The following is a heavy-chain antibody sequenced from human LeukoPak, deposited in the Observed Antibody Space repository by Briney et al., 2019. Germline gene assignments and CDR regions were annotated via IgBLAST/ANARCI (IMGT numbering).Heavy chain of an antibody. Sequence: PGGSLRLSCAASGLTFSSYAMHWVRQAPGKGMEWEAVISYDGSNKYYADSVKGRFTISRDNSKNTLYLQMNSLRAEDTAVYYCARAPRDGYNFDYWGQGTLVTVSS. CDR3: ARAPRDGYNFDY. CDR1: GLTFSSYA. CDR2: ISYDGSNK. V-gene: IGHV3-30*04. D-gene: IGHD5-24*01. J-gene: IGHJ4*02.